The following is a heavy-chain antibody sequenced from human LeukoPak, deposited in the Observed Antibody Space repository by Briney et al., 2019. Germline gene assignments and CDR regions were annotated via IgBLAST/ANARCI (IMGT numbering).Heavy chain of an antibody. D-gene: IGHD6-19*01. CDR2: IDPSDSYT. J-gene: IGHJ4*02. CDR3: ARHALYSSGWYKTDFDY. CDR1: GYSFTSYW. Sequence: GESLRISCKGSGYSFTSYWISWVRQMPGKGLGWMGRIDPSDSYTNYSPSFQGHVTISADKSISTAYLQWSSLKASDTAMYYCARHALYSSGWYKTDFDYWGQGTLVTVSS. V-gene: IGHV5-10-1*01.